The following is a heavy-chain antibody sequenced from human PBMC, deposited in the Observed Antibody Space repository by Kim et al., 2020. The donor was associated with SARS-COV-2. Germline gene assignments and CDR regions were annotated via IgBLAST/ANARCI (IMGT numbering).Heavy chain of an antibody. Sequence: YYADSVKGRFTISRHNSKNTLYLQMNSLRAEDTAVYYCARGVYGGKPFDYWGQGTLVTVSS. J-gene: IGHJ4*02. V-gene: IGHV3-53*04. D-gene: IGHD4-17*01. CDR3: ARGVYGGKPFDY.